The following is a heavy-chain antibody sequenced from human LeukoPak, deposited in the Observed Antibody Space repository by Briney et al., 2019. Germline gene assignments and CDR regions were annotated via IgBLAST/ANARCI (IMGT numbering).Heavy chain of an antibody. CDR1: GFTFSSYA. V-gene: IGHV3-33*06. CDR3: AKDRVYMVRGLTPFDY. J-gene: IGHJ4*02. Sequence: GGSLRLSCAASGFTFSSYAMKWVRQAPGKGLEWVAVIWYDGSNNYYADSVKGRFTISRGNSKNTVYLQMNSLRAEDTAVYYCAKDRVYMVRGLTPFDYWGQGNLVTVSS. D-gene: IGHD3-10*01. CDR2: IWYDGSNN.